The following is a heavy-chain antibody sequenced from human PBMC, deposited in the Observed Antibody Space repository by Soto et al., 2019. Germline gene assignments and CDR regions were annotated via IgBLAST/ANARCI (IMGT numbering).Heavy chain of an antibody. CDR1: GFTFSSYA. D-gene: IGHD2-2*01. V-gene: IGHV3-23*01. J-gene: IGHJ5*02. CDR3: AKQMSRGVVPAANIAAADWFAP. CDR2: ISGSGGST. Sequence: EVQLLESGGGLVQPGGSLRLSCAASGFTFSSYAMSWVRQAPGKGLEWVSAISGSGGSTYYADSVKGRFTISRDNSKNTMYLQMNSLRAEDTAVYYCAKQMSRGVVPAANIAAADWFAPWGQGTLVTVCS.